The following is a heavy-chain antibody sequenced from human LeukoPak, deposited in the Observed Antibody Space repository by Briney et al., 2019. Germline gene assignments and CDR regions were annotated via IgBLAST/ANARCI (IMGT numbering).Heavy chain of an antibody. D-gene: IGHD5-24*01. CDR1: GGSISSDY. V-gene: IGHV4-59*01. J-gene: IGHJ2*01. CDR3: ARGFLLRRDASNRGAFWDFDL. CDR2: LSYSGSS. Sequence: PSETLSLTCTVSGGSISSDYWNWLRQPPGKGLEYIGYLSYSGSSNYNPSLKSRVTISVDASKNQFSLKLNSVTAADTAVYYCARGFLLRRDASNRGAFWDFDLWGRGTLVIVSS.